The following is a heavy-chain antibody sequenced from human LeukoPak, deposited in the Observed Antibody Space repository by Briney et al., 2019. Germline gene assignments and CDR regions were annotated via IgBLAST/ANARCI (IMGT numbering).Heavy chain of an antibody. CDR2: INPNSGGT. D-gene: IGHD3-3*01. CDR1: GYTSTGYY. CDR3: ARGAIFGVVINHFDY. J-gene: IGHJ4*02. Sequence: ASVKVSCKASGYTSTGYYMHWVRQAPGQGLEWMGWINPNSGGTNYAQKFQGWVTMTRDTSISTAYMELSRLRSDDTAVYYCARGAIFGVVINHFDYWGQGTLVTVSS. V-gene: IGHV1-2*04.